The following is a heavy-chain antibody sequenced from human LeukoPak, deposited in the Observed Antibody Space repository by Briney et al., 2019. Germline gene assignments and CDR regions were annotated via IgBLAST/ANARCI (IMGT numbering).Heavy chain of an antibody. CDR1: XFTFSNYA. D-gene: IGHD3-10*01. Sequence: SLRLSXAASXFTFSNYAMSWVRQAPGKGLEWVSSISGSGVSTYYADSVKGRFTISRDNSKSMLFLQMNSLRAGDTAVYYCARGYWFGEPSTDGMDVWGQGTTVTVSS. CDR3: ARGYWFGEPSTDGMDV. V-gene: IGHV3-23*01. CDR2: ISGSGVST. J-gene: IGHJ6*02.